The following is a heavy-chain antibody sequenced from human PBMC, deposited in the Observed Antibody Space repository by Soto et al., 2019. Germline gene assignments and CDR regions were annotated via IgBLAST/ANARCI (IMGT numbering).Heavy chain of an antibody. CDR1: GFFFSDYY. V-gene: IGHV3-11*01. CDR3: ARGGCQIYYEGLDF. J-gene: IGHJ6*02. CDR2: ISGTGDTK. Sequence: QVQLVESGGTLVKPGGSLRLSCAASGFFFSDYYLSWIRQAPGKGLECVAYISGTGDTKYYADSVEGRFTISRDNPKSSLSLQRNSLRGEDAAVYSCARGGCQIYYEGLDFWCQGTTVTVSS.